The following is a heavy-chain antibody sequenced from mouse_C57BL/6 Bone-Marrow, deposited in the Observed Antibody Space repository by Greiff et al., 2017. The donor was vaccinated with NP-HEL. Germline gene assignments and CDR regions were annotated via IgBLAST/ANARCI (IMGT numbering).Heavy chain of an antibody. D-gene: IGHD1-1*01. V-gene: IGHV1-61*01. CDR1: GYTFTSYW. CDR3: ARLNYGSSPFAY. Sequence: QVQLKQPGAELVRPGSSVKLSCKASGYTFTSYWMDWVKQRPGQGLEWIGNIYPSDSETHYNQKFKDKATLTVDKSSSTAYMQLSSLTSEDSAVYYCARLNYGSSPFAYWGQGTLVTVS. J-gene: IGHJ3*01. CDR2: IYPSDSET.